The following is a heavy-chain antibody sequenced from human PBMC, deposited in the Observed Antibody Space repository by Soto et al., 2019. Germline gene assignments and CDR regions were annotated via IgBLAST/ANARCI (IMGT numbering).Heavy chain of an antibody. CDR2: IYYSGST. J-gene: IGHJ3*02. V-gene: IGHV4-39*01. CDR3: ARHGTICGVVTRPDAFDI. D-gene: IGHD3-3*01. Sequence: SETLSLTCTVSGGSISRSSYYWGWIRQPPGKGLEWIGSIYYSGSTYYNPSLKSRVTISVDTSKNQFSLKLSSVTAADAAVYYCARHGTICGVVTRPDAFDIWGQGAMVTVS. CDR1: GGSISRSSYY.